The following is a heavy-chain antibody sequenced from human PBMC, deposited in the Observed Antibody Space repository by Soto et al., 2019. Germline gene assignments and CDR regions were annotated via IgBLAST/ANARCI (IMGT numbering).Heavy chain of an antibody. D-gene: IGHD6-13*01. Sequence: PSQTLSLTCAISGDSVSSNSAAWNWIRQSPSRGLEWLGRTYYRSKWYNDYAVSVKSRITINPDTSKNQFSLQLNSATPEDTAVYYCARDLEAAAGTHYYYGMDVWGQGTTVTVSS. CDR2: TYYRSKWYN. J-gene: IGHJ6*02. CDR1: GDSVSSNSAA. V-gene: IGHV6-1*01. CDR3: ARDLEAAAGTHYYYGMDV.